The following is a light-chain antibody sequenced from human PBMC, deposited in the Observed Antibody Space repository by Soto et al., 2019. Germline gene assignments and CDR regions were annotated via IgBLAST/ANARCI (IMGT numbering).Light chain of an antibody. J-gene: IGKJ1*01. V-gene: IGKV3-11*01. CDR1: QSVTNY. Sequence: EIFLTQAPDTLSLSPGDKATPSCRASQSVTNYIAWYQQRPGQAPRLLIYDASNRASGVPARFSGSGSGTDFTLTISDLEPADFGLYYCQQRLNWPPGFGQGTKVDIK. CDR2: DAS. CDR3: QQRLNWPPG.